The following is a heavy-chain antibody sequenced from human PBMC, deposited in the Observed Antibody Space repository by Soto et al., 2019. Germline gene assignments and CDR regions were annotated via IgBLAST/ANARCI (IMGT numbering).Heavy chain of an antibody. J-gene: IGHJ5*02. V-gene: IGHV3-9*01. Sequence: PGGSLRLSCAASRFAFDDYVMHWVRQPPGRGLEWVSGITWNGGTIRYVDSVKGRFTISRDNAENSLYLQMNSLRPEDTAVYYCAKGGSAALIAPSGRDNWFDPWGQGTQVTVSS. CDR3: AKGGSAALIAPSGRDNWFDP. D-gene: IGHD6-13*01. CDR2: ITWNGGTI. CDR1: RFAFDDYV.